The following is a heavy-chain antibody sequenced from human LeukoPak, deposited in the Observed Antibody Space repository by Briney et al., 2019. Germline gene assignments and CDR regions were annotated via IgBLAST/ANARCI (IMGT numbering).Heavy chain of an antibody. Sequence: PGGSLRLSCEGSGITLRNYGMHWVRRAPGKGLEWVAFIRYDGTNKYHADSVKGRFTISRDNSKNTLYLQMNSLRAEDTAVYYCARGSYSSSRRIAEYFQHWGQGTLVTVSS. V-gene: IGHV3-30*02. CDR3: ARGSYSSSRRIAEYFQH. CDR2: IRYDGTNK. J-gene: IGHJ1*01. D-gene: IGHD6-13*01. CDR1: GITLRNYG.